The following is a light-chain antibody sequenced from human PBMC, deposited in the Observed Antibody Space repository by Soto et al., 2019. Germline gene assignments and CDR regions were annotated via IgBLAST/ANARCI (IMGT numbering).Light chain of an antibody. CDR2: GAS. Sequence: EIVMTQSPATLPVSPGERATLSCRASQSVSSNLAWYQQKPGQAPRFLIYGASTRATGIPARFSGSGSGTEFTLTISSLQPEDFAVYYCQQYNNWPPWTFGQVAKVDIK. CDR1: QSVSSN. CDR3: QQYNNWPPWT. V-gene: IGKV3-15*01. J-gene: IGKJ1*01.